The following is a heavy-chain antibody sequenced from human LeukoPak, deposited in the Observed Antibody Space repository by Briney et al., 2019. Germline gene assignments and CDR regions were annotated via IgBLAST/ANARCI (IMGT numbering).Heavy chain of an antibody. Sequence: TSETLSLTCTVSGGSISYSNSYWGGIRQPPGKGLEWIGNIYFSGSTYYKQSLKSRVTISVDTSKNQFSLKLRSVTAADTAVYYCASRKLGNDYWGQGTLVTVSS. D-gene: IGHD7-27*01. CDR3: ASRKLGNDY. J-gene: IGHJ4*02. V-gene: IGHV4-39*07. CDR1: GGSISYSNSY. CDR2: IYFSGST.